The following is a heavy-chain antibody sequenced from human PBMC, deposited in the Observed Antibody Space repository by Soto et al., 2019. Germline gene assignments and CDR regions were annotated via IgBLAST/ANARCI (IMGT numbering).Heavy chain of an antibody. V-gene: IGHV3-30-3*01. CDR3: ARDDYDFWSGYYTPNDDYYYGMDV. D-gene: IGHD3-3*01. J-gene: IGHJ6*02. CDR1: GFTFSSYA. Sequence: QPGGSLRLSCAASGFTFSSYAMHWVRQAPGKGLEWVAVISYDGSNKYYADSVKGRFTISRDNSKNTLYLQMNSLRAEDTAVYYCARDDYDFWSGYYTPNDDYYYGMDVWGQGTTVTVSS. CDR2: ISYDGSNK.